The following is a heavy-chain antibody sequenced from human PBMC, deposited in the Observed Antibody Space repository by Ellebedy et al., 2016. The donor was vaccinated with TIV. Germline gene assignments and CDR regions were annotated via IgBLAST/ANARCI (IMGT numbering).Heavy chain of an antibody. Sequence: GESLKISCAASGFTFSNYWMTWVRQAPGKGLEWVANIKQDGSAKYYVDSVEGRFSISRDNAKKSLYLQLNSLTDEDTAVYYCARDQWLGRAYYFDYWGQGTLVTVSS. CDR1: GFTFSNYW. V-gene: IGHV3-7*01. CDR2: IKQDGSAK. J-gene: IGHJ4*01. D-gene: IGHD6-19*01. CDR3: ARDQWLGRAYYFDY.